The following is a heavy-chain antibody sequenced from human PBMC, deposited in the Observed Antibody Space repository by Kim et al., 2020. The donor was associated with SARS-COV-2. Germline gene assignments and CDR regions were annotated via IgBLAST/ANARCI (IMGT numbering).Heavy chain of an antibody. CDR2: INSDGSST. V-gene: IGHV3-74*01. CDR1: GFTFSSYW. J-gene: IGHJ6*02. Sequence: PGGSLRLSCAASGFTFSSYWMHWVRQAPGKGLVWVSRINSDGSSTSYADSVKGRFTISRDNAKNTLYLQINSLRAEDTAVYYCARDGSQREKLLWFGELRVSYYYGMDVWGQGTTVTVSS. D-gene: IGHD3-10*01. CDR3: ARDGSQREKLLWFGELRVSYYYGMDV.